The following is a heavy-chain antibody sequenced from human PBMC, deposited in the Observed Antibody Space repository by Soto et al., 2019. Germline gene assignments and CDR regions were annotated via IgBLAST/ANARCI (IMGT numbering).Heavy chain of an antibody. V-gene: IGHV3-11*06. J-gene: IGHJ4*02. CDR1: GFTFSDYY. Sequence: GGSLRLSCAASGFTFSDYYMSWIRQAPGKGLEWVSYISSSSSYTNDADSVKGRFTISRDNAKNSLYLQMNSLRAEDTAVYYCAQGGYSYGQPFDYWGQGTLVTVSS. CDR2: ISSSSSYT. D-gene: IGHD5-18*01. CDR3: AQGGYSYGQPFDY.